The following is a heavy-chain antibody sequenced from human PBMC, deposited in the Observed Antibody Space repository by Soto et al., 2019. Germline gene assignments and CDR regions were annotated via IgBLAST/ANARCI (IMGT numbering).Heavy chain of an antibody. V-gene: IGHV6-1*01. D-gene: IGHD5-12*01. CDR2: TYFRSKWYN. J-gene: IGHJ4*02. Sequence: SQTLSVTCAISGDSVSSNTASWNWIRQSPSRGLEWLGRTYFRSKWYNDYAVSVKSRIIINPDTSNNQFSLQLNSVTPEDTAVYFCAKGDNLGPKTGYAFDHWGQGIMVTVSS. CDR3: AKGDNLGPKTGYAFDH. CDR1: GDSVSSNTAS.